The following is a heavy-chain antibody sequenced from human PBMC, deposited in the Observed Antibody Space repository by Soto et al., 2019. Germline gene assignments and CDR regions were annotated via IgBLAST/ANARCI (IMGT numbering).Heavy chain of an antibody. CDR2: IYSGGST. Sequence: EVQLVESGGGLVQPGGSLRLSCAASGFTVSSNYMSWVRQAPGKGLEWVSVIYSGGSTYYADSVKGRFTISRDNSKNTLYLQMNSLRAEDTAVYYCGLYDFWSGYMDVWGKGTTVTVSS. CDR1: GFTVSSNY. D-gene: IGHD3-3*01. V-gene: IGHV3-66*01. J-gene: IGHJ6*03. CDR3: GLYDFWSGYMDV.